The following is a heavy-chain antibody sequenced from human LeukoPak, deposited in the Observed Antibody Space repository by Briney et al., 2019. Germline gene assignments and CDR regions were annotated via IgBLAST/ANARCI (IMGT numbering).Heavy chain of an antibody. CDR1: GGSISSGGYY. Sequence: PSETLSLTCTVSGGSISSGGYYWSWIRQHPGKGLEWIGYIYYSGSTYYNPSLKSRVTISVDTSKNQFSLKLSSVTAADTAVYYCAREDWSSSPSVDYWGQGTLVTVSS. V-gene: IGHV4-31*03. CDR3: AREDWSSSPSVDY. J-gene: IGHJ4*02. D-gene: IGHD6-6*01. CDR2: IYYSGST.